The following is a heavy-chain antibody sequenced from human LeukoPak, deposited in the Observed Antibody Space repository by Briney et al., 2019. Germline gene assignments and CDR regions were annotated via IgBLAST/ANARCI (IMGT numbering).Heavy chain of an antibody. Sequence: GGSLRLSCAASGFTVSSNYMSWVRQAPGKGLEWVSVIYSGGSTYHADSVKGRFTISRDNSKNTLYLQMNSLRAEDTAVYYCARDGPADYFDYWGQGTLVTVSS. D-gene: IGHD2-2*01. J-gene: IGHJ4*02. CDR1: GFTVSSNY. V-gene: IGHV3-53*01. CDR2: IYSGGST. CDR3: ARDGPADYFDY.